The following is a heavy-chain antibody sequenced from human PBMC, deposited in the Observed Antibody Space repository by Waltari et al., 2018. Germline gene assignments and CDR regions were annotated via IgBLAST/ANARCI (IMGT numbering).Heavy chain of an antibody. CDR3: ARGVFSGSYPDS. D-gene: IGHD1-26*01. CDR1: GLPFRSNS. CDR2: ISSSSSYI. Sequence: EVQLVKSGGGLVKPGWSLRLSCAACGLPFRSNSMNWVRQAPGKGLEWVSSISSSSSYINYADSVKGRFTISRDKAKNSLYLQMNSIRADDTAVYYGARGVFSGSYPDSWGQGTLVTVSS. V-gene: IGHV3-21*01. J-gene: IGHJ4*02.